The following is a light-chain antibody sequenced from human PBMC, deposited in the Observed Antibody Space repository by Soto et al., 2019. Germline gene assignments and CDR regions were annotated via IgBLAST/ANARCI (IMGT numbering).Light chain of an antibody. CDR1: QSVSSY. Sequence: EIVLTQYPATLSLSPGERATLSCRASQSVSSYLAWYQQKPGQAPRLLIYDASNRATGIPARFSGSGSGTDFTLTISSLEPEDFAVYYCQQRSNWPPFTFGPGNKVDIK. V-gene: IGKV3-11*01. J-gene: IGKJ3*01. CDR2: DAS. CDR3: QQRSNWPPFT.